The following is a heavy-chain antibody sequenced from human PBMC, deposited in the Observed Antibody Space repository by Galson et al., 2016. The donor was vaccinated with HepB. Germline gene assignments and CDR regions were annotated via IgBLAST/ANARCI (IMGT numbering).Heavy chain of an antibody. J-gene: IGHJ6*02. V-gene: IGHV3-53*01. CDR1: EFTVSSNY. Sequence: SLRLSCAASEFTVSSNYMSWVRQAPGKGLEWVSVIYSGGTTYYADSVKGRFTISRDNSKNTLYLQMNSLRAEDTAVYYCARDQGNYYYYGMDGWGQGTTGTVSS. CDR2: IYSGGTT. CDR3: ARDQGNYYYYGMDG.